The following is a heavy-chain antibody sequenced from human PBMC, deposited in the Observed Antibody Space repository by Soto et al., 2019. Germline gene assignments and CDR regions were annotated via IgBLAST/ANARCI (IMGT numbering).Heavy chain of an antibody. Sequence: SETLSLTCTVSGGSISSGDYYWSWIRQPPGKGLEWIGYIHYSGRTYYNPSLKSRIIMSVDTSKNQFSLKLSSVTAADTAVYYCARGSRYSSSYDWFDPWGQGTLVTAPQ. V-gene: IGHV4-30-4*01. D-gene: IGHD6-19*01. J-gene: IGHJ5*02. CDR3: ARGSRYSSSYDWFDP. CDR1: GGSISSGDYY. CDR2: IHYSGRT.